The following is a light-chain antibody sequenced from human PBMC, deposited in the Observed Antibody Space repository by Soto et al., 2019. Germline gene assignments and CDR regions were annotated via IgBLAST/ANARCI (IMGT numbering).Light chain of an antibody. J-gene: IGLJ1*01. CDR1: SSDVGAYNY. V-gene: IGLV2-14*03. CDR2: DVS. CDR3: NSYTTSFTYV. Sequence: QSVLTQPASVSGSPGQSIAISCTGTSSDVGAYNYVSWYQQYPGKAPKLMIYDVSNRPSGVSDRFSGSKSGNTASLTISGLQAEDEADYYCNSYTTSFTYVFGTGTKLTVL.